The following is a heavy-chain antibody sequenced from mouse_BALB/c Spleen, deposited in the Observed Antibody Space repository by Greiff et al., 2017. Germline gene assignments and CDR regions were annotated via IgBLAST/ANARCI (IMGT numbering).Heavy chain of an antibody. J-gene: IGHJ3*01. V-gene: IGHV1S126*01. CDR2: IDPSDSET. CDR3: ARQLGFAY. D-gene: IGHD3-1*01. Sequence: VKLQQSGPQLVRPGASVKISCKASGYSFTSYWMHWVKQRPGQGLEWIGMIDPSDSETRLNQKFKDKATLTVDKSSSTAYMQLSSPTSEDSAVYYCARQLGFAYWGQGTLVTVSA. CDR1: GYSFTSYW.